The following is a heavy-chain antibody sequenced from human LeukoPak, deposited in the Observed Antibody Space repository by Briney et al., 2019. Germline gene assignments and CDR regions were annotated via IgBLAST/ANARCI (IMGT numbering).Heavy chain of an antibody. J-gene: IGHJ4*02. CDR3: ARDGYSYGSSPYYFDY. Sequence: ASVKVSCKASGYTFTSYGISWVRQAPGQGLEWMGWISAYNGNTNYAQKLQGRVTMTTDTSTGTAYMELRSLRSDDTAVYYCARDGYSYGSSPYYFDYWGQGTLVTVSS. D-gene: IGHD5-18*01. CDR1: GYTFTSYG. V-gene: IGHV1-18*01. CDR2: ISAYNGNT.